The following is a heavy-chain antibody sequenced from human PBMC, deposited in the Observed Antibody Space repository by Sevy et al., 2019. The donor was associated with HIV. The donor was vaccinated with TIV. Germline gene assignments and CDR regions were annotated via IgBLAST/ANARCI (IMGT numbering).Heavy chain of an antibody. CDR2: IYHNGSS. Sequence: SETLSLTCTVSGGSIRSVNWWHWVRQPPGKGLEWIGEIYHNGSSNYNPSLKSRVTISVDNSKNQFSLKLSSVTAADTAVYYCARGGETPRGFDPWGQGTLVTVSS. D-gene: IGHD3-16*01. CDR3: ARGGETPRGFDP. V-gene: IGHV4-4*02. J-gene: IGHJ5*02. CDR1: GGSIRSVNW.